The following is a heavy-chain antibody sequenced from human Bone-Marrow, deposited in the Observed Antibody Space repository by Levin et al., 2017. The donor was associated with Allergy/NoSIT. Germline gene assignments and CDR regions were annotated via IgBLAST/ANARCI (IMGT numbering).Heavy chain of an antibody. V-gene: IGHV3-23*01. CDR2: ISGSGDST. Sequence: GGSLRLSCAASGFTFTSYAMSWVRQAPGKGLEWLSAISGSGDSTHYAESVRGRFTISRDNSKNTVYLQMNSLRADDTAVYFCAKAFPWFDPWGQGTLVTVSS. D-gene: IGHD3-16*01. J-gene: IGHJ5*02. CDR3: AKAFPWFDP. CDR1: GFTFTSYA.